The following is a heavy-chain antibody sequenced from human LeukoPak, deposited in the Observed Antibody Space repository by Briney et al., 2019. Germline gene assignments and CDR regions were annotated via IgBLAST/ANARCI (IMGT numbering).Heavy chain of an antibody. Sequence: SETLSLTCTVSGGSISDYYWNWIRQPPRKGLEWIGYIYYSGSTTYNPSLKSRVTMSVDTAKNQFSLKLRSVTAADTAVYYCARGDFCSKSNCYLRPMDVWGKGTTVTVSS. J-gene: IGHJ6*03. CDR2: IYYSGST. CDR3: ARGDFCSKSNCYLRPMDV. CDR1: GGSISDYY. V-gene: IGHV4-59*01. D-gene: IGHD3-3*01.